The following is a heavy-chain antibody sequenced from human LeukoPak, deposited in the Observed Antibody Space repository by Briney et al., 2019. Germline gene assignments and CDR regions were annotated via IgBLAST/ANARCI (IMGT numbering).Heavy chain of an antibody. V-gene: IGHV3-7*01. D-gene: IGHD6-19*01. J-gene: IGHJ4*02. CDR1: GFTFSSYW. CDR2: IKQDGSEK. CDR3: ARGIAVAGTRHFDY. Sequence: GGSLRLSSAASGFTFSSYWMSWVRQAPGKGLEWVANIKQDGSEKYYVDSVKGRFTISRDNAKNSLYLQMNSLRAEDTAVYYCARGIAVAGTRHFDYWGQGTLVTVSS.